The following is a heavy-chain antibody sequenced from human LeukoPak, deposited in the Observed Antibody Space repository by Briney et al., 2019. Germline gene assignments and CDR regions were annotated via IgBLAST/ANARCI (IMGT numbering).Heavy chain of an antibody. V-gene: IGHV4-4*07. D-gene: IGHD3-22*01. Sequence: PSGTLSLTCTVSGGSISSYYWSWIRQPAGKGLEWIGRIYTSGSTNYNPSLKSRVTMSVDTSKSHFSLKLSSVTAADTAVYYCARKDYDSSGYFYYWGQGTLVTVSS. CDR3: ARKDYDSSGYFYY. CDR2: IYTSGST. CDR1: GGSISSYY. J-gene: IGHJ4*02.